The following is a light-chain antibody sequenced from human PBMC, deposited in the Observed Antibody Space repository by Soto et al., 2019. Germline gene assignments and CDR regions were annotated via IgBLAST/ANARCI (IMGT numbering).Light chain of an antibody. J-gene: IGKJ1*01. CDR2: GAS. V-gene: IGKV3-20*01. CDR1: QSVTSNY. CDR3: QQYGGLPRT. Sequence: ESVFAQSPAALSLSRVERATLSFRASQSVTSNYLAWFQQKPGQAPRLLIYGASNRATGIPDRFSGSGSGTDFTLTISRLEPEDFAVYYCQQYGGLPRTFGQGTKVDIK.